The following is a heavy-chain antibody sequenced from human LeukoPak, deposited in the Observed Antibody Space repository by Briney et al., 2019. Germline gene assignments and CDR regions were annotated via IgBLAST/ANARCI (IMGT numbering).Heavy chain of an antibody. V-gene: IGHV5-51*01. J-gene: IGHJ5*02. CDR1: GYSFTSYW. Sequence: GESLTISCKAPGYSFTSYWIAWVRQMPGQGMEWRGIIYPADSQTIFSPSFQGQVTLSADKSVHTAYLHWSSLKASHNALYYCATSLAVFGPLNLLDPWG. CDR2: IYPADSQT. CDR3: ATSLAVFGPLNLLDP. D-gene: IGHD6-19*01.